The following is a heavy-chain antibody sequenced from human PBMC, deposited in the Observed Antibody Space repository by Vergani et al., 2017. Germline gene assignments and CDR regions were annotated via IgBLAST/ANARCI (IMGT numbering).Heavy chain of an antibody. CDR3: ATIGYRRWGYYFDY. CDR1: GDTISSNNC. J-gene: IGHJ4*02. CDR2: TCHTEAT. D-gene: IGHD2-2*02. Sequence: QVQLQESGPGLVKPPGTLSLTCAVSGDTISSNNCWTWVRQPPGKGLEWIGETCHTEATKYSPSLKSRVTVSVDESRNLFSLRLNSVTAAYTAVYYCATIGYRRWGYYFDYWGQGIMVTVSS. V-gene: IGHV4-4*03.